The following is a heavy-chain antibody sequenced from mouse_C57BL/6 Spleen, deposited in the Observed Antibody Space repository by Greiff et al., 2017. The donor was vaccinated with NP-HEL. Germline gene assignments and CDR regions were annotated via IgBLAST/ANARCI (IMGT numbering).Heavy chain of an antibody. CDR1: GYSITSGYY. D-gene: IGHD3-3*01. CDR3: ARDRGAGDWAMDY. V-gene: IGHV3-6*01. Sequence: EVQLQESGPGLVKPSQSLSLSCSVTGYSITSGYYWNWNRQFPGNKLEWMGYISYDGSNNYNPSLKNRISITRDTSKNQFFLKLNSVTTEDTATDYCARDRGAGDWAMDYWGQGTSVTVSS. CDR2: ISYDGSN. J-gene: IGHJ4*01.